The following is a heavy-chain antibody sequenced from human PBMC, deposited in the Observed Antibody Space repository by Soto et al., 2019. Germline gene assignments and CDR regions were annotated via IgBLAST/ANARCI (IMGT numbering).Heavy chain of an antibody. J-gene: IGHJ4*02. CDR2: IYHSGST. CDR1: GYSISSGYY. CDR3: ARDRDYYDSSGHDY. V-gene: IGHV4-38-2*02. Sequence: PWETLSLTCAVSGYSISSGYYWGWTRQPPGKGLEWIGSIYHSGSTYYNPSLKSRVTISVDTSKNQFSLKLSSVTAADTAVYYCARDRDYYDSSGHDYWGQGTLVTVPS. D-gene: IGHD3-22*01.